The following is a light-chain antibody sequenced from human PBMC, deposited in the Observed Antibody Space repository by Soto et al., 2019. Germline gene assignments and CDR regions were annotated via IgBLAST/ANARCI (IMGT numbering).Light chain of an antibody. CDR3: QQYNNWPPRYT. J-gene: IGKJ2*01. V-gene: IGKV3-15*01. CDR2: GAS. CDR1: QRISSN. Sequence: EIVMTQSPATLSVSPGERATLSCRASQRISSNLAWYQQKPGQAPRLPIYGASTRATRIPARFSGSGSGTQFTLGISSIQSEDFAVYYCQQYNNWPPRYTFGQGTKLEIK.